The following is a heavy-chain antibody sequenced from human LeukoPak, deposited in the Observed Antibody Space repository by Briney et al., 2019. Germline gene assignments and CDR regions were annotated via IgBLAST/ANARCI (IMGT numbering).Heavy chain of an antibody. Sequence: SSVNLSCKASGGTFSSYTISCLRQAPGHPLEWMGRIIPILGIANYAQKLPARVTITADKSTSTAYMELSSVRAEDTAVYYCARDPPYYYGSGSSIDNWFDPWGQGTLVTVSS. CDR3: ARDPPYYYGSGSSIDNWFDP. J-gene: IGHJ5*02. V-gene: IGHV1-69*04. CDR1: GGTFSSYT. D-gene: IGHD3-10*01. CDR2: IIPILGIA.